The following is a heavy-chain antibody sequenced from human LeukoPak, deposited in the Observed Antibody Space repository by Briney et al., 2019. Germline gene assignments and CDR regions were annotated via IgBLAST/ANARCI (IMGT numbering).Heavy chain of an antibody. J-gene: IGHJ4*02. CDR2: LYSGGST. V-gene: IGHV3-53*01. CDR1: GFTVSSEY. Sequence: GGSLRLSCEASGFTVSSEYMTWVRQAAGKGLEWVSLLYSGGSTYYADSVKGRFTISRDDSKNTLYLQMSGLRAEDTAVYYCGSRHEYRGQGTLVTVSS. CDR3: GSRHEY.